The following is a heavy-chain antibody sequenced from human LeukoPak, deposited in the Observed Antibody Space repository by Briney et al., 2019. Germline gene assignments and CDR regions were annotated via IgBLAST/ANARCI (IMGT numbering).Heavy chain of an antibody. V-gene: IGHV4-34*01. J-gene: IGHJ4*02. CDR2: INHSGST. Sequence: SETLSLTCTVSGGSISSFYWSWIRQPPGKGLEWIGEINHSGSTNYNPSLKSRVTISVDTSKNQFSLKLSSVTAADTAVYYCASIRGYWGQGTLVTVSS. CDR1: GGSISSFY. D-gene: IGHD2-2*02. CDR3: ASIRGY.